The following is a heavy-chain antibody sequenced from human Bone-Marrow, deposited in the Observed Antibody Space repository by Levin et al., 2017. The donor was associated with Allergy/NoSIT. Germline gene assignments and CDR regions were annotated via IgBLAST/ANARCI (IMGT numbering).Heavy chain of an antibody. V-gene: IGHV3-30-3*01. CDR2: LSYDGSNK. CDR3: ASAEQQLGFDY. J-gene: IGHJ4*02. Sequence: SCAASGFTFSGYAMHWVRQAPGKGLEWVALLSYDGSNKYYADSVKGRFTISRDNSKNTLYLQMNSLRAEDTAVYYCASAEQQLGFDYWGQGTLVTVSS. CDR1: GFTFSGYA. D-gene: IGHD6-13*01.